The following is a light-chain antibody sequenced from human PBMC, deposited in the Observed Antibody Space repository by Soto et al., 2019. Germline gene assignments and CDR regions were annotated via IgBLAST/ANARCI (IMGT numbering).Light chain of an antibody. CDR2: DVT. J-gene: IGLJ3*02. V-gene: IGLV2-11*01. CDR1: SSDVGGYDY. Sequence: QSVLTQPRSVSGSPGQSVTISCTGTSSDVGGYDYVSWYQQHPGKAPKLMIYDVTKRPSGVPDRFSGSKSGNTASLTISGLQAEDEADSYCSSYAGSYTWVFGGGTKLTVL. CDR3: SSYAGSYTWV.